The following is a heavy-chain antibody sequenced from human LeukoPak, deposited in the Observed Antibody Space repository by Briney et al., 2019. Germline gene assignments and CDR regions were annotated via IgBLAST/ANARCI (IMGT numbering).Heavy chain of an antibody. Sequence: VASVKVSCKASGYTFTSNYIHWVRQAPGQGLEWMGMIYPRDGSTSYAQKFQGRVTVTRDTSTSTVHMELSGLRSEDTAVYYCARDQEGFDYWCQGTLVTVSS. CDR3: ARDQEGFDY. J-gene: IGHJ4*02. V-gene: IGHV1-46*01. CDR1: GYTFTSNY. CDR2: IYPRDGST.